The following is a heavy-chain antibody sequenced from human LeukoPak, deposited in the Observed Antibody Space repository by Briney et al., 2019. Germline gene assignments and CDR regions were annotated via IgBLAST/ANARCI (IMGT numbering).Heavy chain of an antibody. Sequence: ASVKVSCKVSGYTFNSYGISWVRQAPGQGLELMGWISDYNGATNYAQKVQGRVTVTTDTSTSTAYMELRSLTSDDTAVYYCARDASYGPHAFDIWGQGTMVTVSS. D-gene: IGHD4-17*01. J-gene: IGHJ3*02. CDR1: GYTFNSYG. V-gene: IGHV1-18*01. CDR3: ARDASYGPHAFDI. CDR2: ISDYNGAT.